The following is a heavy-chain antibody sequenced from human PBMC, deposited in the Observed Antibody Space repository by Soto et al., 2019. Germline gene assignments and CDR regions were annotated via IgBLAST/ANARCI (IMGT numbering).Heavy chain of an antibody. D-gene: IGHD4-17*01. J-gene: IGHJ4*02. CDR3: ARDPPHTVTTPYYFDY. CDR2: IKQDGSEK. Sequence: PGGSKRVSCAAAGLNIMSYGRNWVRKDPGEGLEWVANIKQDGSEKYYVDSVKGRFTISRDNAKNALYLQMNSLRTEDTAVYYCARDPPHTVTTPYYFDYWGQGTLVTVSS. CDR1: GLNIMSYG. V-gene: IGHV3-7*01.